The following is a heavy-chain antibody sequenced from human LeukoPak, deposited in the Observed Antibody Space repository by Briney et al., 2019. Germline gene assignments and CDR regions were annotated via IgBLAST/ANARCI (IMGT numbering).Heavy chain of an antibody. CDR2: IQPDGSEQ. J-gene: IGHJ6*04. D-gene: IGHD3-10*02. CDR3: AELGITMIGGV. V-gene: IGHV3-7*01. Sequence: GGSLRLSCAASGFTFSSNWMSWVRQAPGKGLEWVGNIQPDGSEQYPVDSVKGRFTISRDNARNSLFLQMNSLRVEDTAVYYCAELGITMIGGVWGKGTTVTISS. CDR1: GFTFSSNW.